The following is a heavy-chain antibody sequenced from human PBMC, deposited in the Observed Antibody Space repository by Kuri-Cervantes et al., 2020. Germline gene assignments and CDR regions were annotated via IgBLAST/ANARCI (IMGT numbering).Heavy chain of an antibody. V-gene: IGHV4-59*01. CDR1: GGSISSYY. Sequence: GSLRLSCTVSGGSISSYYWSWIRQPPEKGLEWIGYIYYSGSTNYNPSLKSRVTISVDTSKNQFSLKLSSVTAADTAVYYCTRAVILIAARKPYYFDYWGQGTLVTVSS. CDR2: IYYSGST. J-gene: IGHJ4*02. CDR3: TRAVILIAARKPYYFDY. D-gene: IGHD6-6*01.